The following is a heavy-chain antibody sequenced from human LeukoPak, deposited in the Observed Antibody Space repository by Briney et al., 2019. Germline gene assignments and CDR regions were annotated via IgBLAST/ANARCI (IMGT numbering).Heavy chain of an antibody. Sequence: GASVKVSCKASGYTFTDYSIHWVRQATGQGLEWMGWISPNSDNTGYAQRFQGRVTITRNTSISTAYMELSSLGSEDTAVYYCARGRWLTPDAFDIWGQGTMVTVSS. CDR3: ARGRWLTPDAFDI. D-gene: IGHD4-17*01. CDR2: ISPNSDNT. J-gene: IGHJ3*02. CDR1: GYTFTDYS. V-gene: IGHV1-8*03.